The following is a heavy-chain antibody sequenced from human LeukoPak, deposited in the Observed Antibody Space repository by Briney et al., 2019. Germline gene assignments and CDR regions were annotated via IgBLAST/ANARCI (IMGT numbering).Heavy chain of an antibody. V-gene: IGHV3-21*01. D-gene: IGHD2-2*01. Sequence: GGSLRLSCAASGFTFNSYSMNWVRQAPGKGLEWVSSISSSSGNTSYADSVKGRFTISRDNAKTSLYLQMNRLRGEDTAVYYCARDLSYCSGTSCCPKLAFLDYWGQGTLVTVSS. CDR2: ISSSSGNT. J-gene: IGHJ4*02. CDR1: GFTFNSYS. CDR3: ARDLSYCSGTSCCPKLAFLDY.